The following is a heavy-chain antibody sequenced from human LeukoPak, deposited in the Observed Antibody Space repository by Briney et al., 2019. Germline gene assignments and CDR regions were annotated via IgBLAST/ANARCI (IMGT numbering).Heavy chain of an antibody. CDR1: GYTLTELS. CDR3: ATVGKAIRFLAWLLFDY. J-gene: IGHJ4*02. D-gene: IGHD3-3*01. CDR2: FDPEDGET. Sequence: ASVKVSCKVSGYTLTELSMHWVRQAPGKGLEWMGGFDPEDGETIYAQKFQGRVTMTEDTSTDTAYMELSSLRSEDTAVYYCATVGKAIRFLAWLLFDYWGQGTLVTVSS. V-gene: IGHV1-24*01.